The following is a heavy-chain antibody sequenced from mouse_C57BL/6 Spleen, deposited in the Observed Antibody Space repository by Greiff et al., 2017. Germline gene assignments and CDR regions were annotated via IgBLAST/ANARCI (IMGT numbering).Heavy chain of an antibody. CDR3: ASPIYDGYYVFAY. V-gene: IGHV1-53*01. Sequence: QVQLQQPGTELVKPGASVKLSCKASGYTFTSYWMHWVKQRPGQGLEWIGNINPSNGGTNYNEKFKSKATLTVAKSSSTAYMQLSILTSEDSSVYYCASPIYDGYYVFAYWGQGTLVTVSA. J-gene: IGHJ3*01. D-gene: IGHD2-3*01. CDR1: GYTFTSYW. CDR2: INPSNGGT.